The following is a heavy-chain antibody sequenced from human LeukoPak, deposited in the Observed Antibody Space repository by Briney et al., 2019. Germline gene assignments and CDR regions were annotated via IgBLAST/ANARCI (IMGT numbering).Heavy chain of an antibody. V-gene: IGHV4-34*01. Sequence: TSETLSLTCAVYGGSFSGYYWGWIRQPPGKGLEWIGEINHSGSTNYNPSLKSRVTISVDTSKNQFSLKLSSVTAADTAVYYCARGLGFRPYRWFDPWGQGTLVTVSS. J-gene: IGHJ5*02. CDR2: INHSGST. D-gene: IGHD4-11*01. CDR1: GGSFSGYY. CDR3: ARGLGFRPYRWFDP.